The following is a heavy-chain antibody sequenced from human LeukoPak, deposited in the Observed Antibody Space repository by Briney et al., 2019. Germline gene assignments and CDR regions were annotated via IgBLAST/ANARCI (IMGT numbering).Heavy chain of an antibody. CDR1: GFTFSSYG. Sequence: PGGSLRLSCAASGFTFSSYGMHWVRQAPGEGLEWVAVISYDGSNKYSADSVKGRFTISRDTSKNTLYLQMNSLRAEDTAVYYCAKDRRWLQFTPDAFDIWGQGTMVTVSS. CDR3: AKDRRWLQFTPDAFDI. J-gene: IGHJ3*02. D-gene: IGHD5-24*01. V-gene: IGHV3-30*18. CDR2: ISYDGSNK.